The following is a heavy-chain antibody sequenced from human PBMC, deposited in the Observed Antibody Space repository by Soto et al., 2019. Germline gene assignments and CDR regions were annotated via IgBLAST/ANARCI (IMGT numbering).Heavy chain of an antibody. CDR3: ARGSRSYYAY. J-gene: IGHJ4*02. CDR2: ISYSGST. V-gene: IGHV4-61*01. D-gene: IGHD2-15*01. Sequence: QVQLQESGPGLVKPSETLSLTCTVSGASVSSSNYYWSWIRQPPGKGLECIGYISYSGSTNYNLSLESRVTISIDTSKNQFSLKLSSVTATDTAVYYCARGSRSYYAYWGQGTLVTVSS. CDR1: GASVSSSNYY.